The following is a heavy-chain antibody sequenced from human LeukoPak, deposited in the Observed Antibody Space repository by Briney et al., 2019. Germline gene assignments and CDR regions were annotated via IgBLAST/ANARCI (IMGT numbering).Heavy chain of an antibody. CDR2: ISSSGSTI. CDR1: GFTFSSYE. Sequence: GGSLRLSCAASGFTFSSYEMNWVRQAPGKGLEWVSYISSSGSTIYYADSVKGRFTISRDNAKNSLYPQMNSLRAEDTAVYYCARVEIVVVPAAISYYCYYMDVWGKGTTVTVSS. J-gene: IGHJ6*03. V-gene: IGHV3-48*03. CDR3: ARVEIVVVPAAISYYCYYMDV. D-gene: IGHD2-2*03.